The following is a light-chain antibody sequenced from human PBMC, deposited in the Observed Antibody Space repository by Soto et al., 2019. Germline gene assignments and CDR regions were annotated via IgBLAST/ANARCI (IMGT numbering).Light chain of an antibody. V-gene: IGKV1-5*03. CDR2: KAS. CDR3: QHYNSYSEA. J-gene: IGKJ1*01. CDR1: QSISSW. Sequence: DIQMSQSPSTLSASVGDRLTITCRASQSISSWLAWYQQKPGKAPKLLIYKASILESGVPARFSGSGFGTEFTLTISSLQPGDFATYYCQHYNSYSEAFGQGTKVDI.